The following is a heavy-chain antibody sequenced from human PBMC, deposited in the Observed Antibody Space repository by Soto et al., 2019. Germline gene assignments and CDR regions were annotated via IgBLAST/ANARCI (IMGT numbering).Heavy chain of an antibody. CDR3: ARGSSSWPYSDY. CDR1: GGTFSSYA. J-gene: IGHJ4*02. CDR2: IIPIFGTT. Sequence: QVQLVQSGAEVKKPGSSVKVSCKASGGTFSSYAISWVRQAPGQGLEWMGRIIPIFGTTNYAQRFQGRVTITADPSTNTAYLELSSLRSEDTAVYFCARGSSSWPYSDYWGQGTLVTVSS. V-gene: IGHV1-69*15. D-gene: IGHD6-13*01.